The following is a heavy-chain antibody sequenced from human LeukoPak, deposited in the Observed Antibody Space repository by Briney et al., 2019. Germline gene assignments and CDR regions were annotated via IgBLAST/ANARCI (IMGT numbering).Heavy chain of an antibody. CDR3: ARGRGSLTY. J-gene: IGHJ4*02. D-gene: IGHD3-10*01. CDR1: GGSISLYY. CDR2: FYDTRSP. V-gene: IGHV4-59*01. Sequence: PSETLSLTCTVSGGSISLYYWSWIRQPPGKGLEWIGYFYDTRSPKYDPSLERRVTISVDMSRNQFSLNLTSVTAADTAVYYCARGRGSLTYWGQGTLATVSS.